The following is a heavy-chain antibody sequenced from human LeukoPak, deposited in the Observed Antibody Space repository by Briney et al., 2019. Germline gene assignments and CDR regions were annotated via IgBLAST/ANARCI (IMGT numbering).Heavy chain of an antibody. CDR3: AKVDGPYYYYMDV. V-gene: IGHV3-23*01. D-gene: IGHD2-2*03. CDR1: GFTFSSYA. J-gene: IGHJ6*03. CDR2: ISGSGGGT. Sequence: GGSLRLSCAASGFTFSSYAMSWVRQAPGKGLEWVSAISGSGGGTYYADSVKGRFTISRGNSKNTLYLQMNSLRAEDTAVYYCAKVDGPYYYYMDVWGKGTTVTVSS.